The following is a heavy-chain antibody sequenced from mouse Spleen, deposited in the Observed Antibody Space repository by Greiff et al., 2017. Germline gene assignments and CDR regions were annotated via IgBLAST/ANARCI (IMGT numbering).Heavy chain of an antibody. D-gene: IGHD1-1*01. CDR3: ARKDYGSVGAMDY. CDR2: IHPNSGST. Sequence: QVQLQQPGAELVKPGSSVKLSCKASGYTFTSYWMHWVKQRPGQGLEWIGMIHPNSGSTNYNEKFKSKATLTVDKSSSTAYMQLSSLTSEDSAVYYCARKDYGSVGAMDYWGQGTSVTVSS. CDR1: GYTFTSYW. J-gene: IGHJ4*01. V-gene: IGHV1-64*01.